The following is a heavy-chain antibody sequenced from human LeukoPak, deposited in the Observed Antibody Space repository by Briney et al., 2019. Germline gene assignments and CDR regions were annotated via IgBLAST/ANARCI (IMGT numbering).Heavy chain of an antibody. CDR1: GSTFSSYG. Sequence: ASVKVSCKASGSTFSSYGISWVRQAPGQGLEWMGWFIAYNGNTNYRQKLQGRVTMTTDASTSTAYMDLRRLRSDDTAIYYCARDSPDGSGTYYNDSPDHWGQGTLVTVSS. D-gene: IGHD3-10*01. V-gene: IGHV1-18*01. CDR3: ARDSPDGSGTYYNDSPDH. J-gene: IGHJ4*02. CDR2: FIAYNGNT.